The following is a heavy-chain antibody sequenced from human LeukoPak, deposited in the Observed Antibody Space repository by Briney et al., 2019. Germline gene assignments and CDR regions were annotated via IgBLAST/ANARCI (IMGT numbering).Heavy chain of an antibody. CDR1: GFTFDDYT. Sequence: GGSLRLSCAASGFTFDDYTMHWVRQAPGKGLEWVSLISWDGGSTYYADSVKGRFTISRDNSKNSLYLQMNSLRTEDTALYYCAKDRRGTPPYYYFDYWGQGTLVTVSS. CDR3: AKDRRGTPPYYYFDY. V-gene: IGHV3-43*01. J-gene: IGHJ4*02. CDR2: ISWDGGST. D-gene: IGHD2-15*01.